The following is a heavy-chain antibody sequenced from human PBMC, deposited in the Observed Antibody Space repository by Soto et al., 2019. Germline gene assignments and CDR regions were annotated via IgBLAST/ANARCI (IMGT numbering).Heavy chain of an antibody. CDR1: GFSLSTDGGG. V-gene: IGHV2-5*02. CDR3: ARRLRWIHYFDS. D-gene: IGHD3-3*01. CDR2: IYWDGDK. J-gene: IGHJ4*02. Sequence: QITLEESGPTLVKPTQTLTLTCTFSGFSLSTDGGGVGWIRQPPGKAPEWLAFIYWDGDKRYSPSLQSRLTITKEISRNQVVLSMTNMDPVDTGTYYCARRLRWIHYFDSWGLGIVVTVSS.